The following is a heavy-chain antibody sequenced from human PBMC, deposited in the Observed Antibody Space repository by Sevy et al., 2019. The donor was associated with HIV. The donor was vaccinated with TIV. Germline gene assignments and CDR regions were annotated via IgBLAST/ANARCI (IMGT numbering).Heavy chain of an antibody. Sequence: KQSQTLSLTCTVSGGSISSYYWSWIRQPPGKGLEWIGYIYYSGSTNYNPSLKSRVTISVDTSKNQFSLKLSSVTAADTAVYYCARAAYGDYEIRLFGPWGQGTLVTVSS. CDR3: ARAAYGDYEIRLFGP. D-gene: IGHD4-17*01. CDR1: GGSISSYY. V-gene: IGHV4-59*01. CDR2: IYYSGST. J-gene: IGHJ5*02.